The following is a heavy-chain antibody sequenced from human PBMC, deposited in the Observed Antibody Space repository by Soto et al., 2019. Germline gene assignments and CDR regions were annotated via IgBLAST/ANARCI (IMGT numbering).Heavy chain of an antibody. V-gene: IGHV4-59*01. CDR2: IYYSGST. CDR1: GGSISRYY. D-gene: IGHD5-12*01. J-gene: IGHJ4*02. Sequence: PSETLSLTCTVSGGSISRYYWSWIRQPPGKGLEWIGYIYYSGSTNYNPSLKSRVTISVDTSKNQFSLKLSSVTAADTAVYYCARLARLPDYWGQGTLVTVSS. CDR3: ARLARLPDY.